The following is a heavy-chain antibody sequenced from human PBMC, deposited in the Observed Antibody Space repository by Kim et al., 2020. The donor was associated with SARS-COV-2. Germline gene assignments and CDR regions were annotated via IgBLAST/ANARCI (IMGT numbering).Heavy chain of an antibody. CDR3: AGKYSSGWYPTFDS. Sequence: SETLSLTCSVSGGSISSRPYYWAWIRQSPGRGLEWIGTIYYTGRAYFSPSLKSRVTISVDTSKNQFSLSLTSLTAADTAVYYCAGKYSSGWYPTFDSWGQGTLVTVSS. CDR1: GGSISSRPYY. CDR2: IYYTGRA. D-gene: IGHD6-13*01. J-gene: IGHJ4*02. V-gene: IGHV4-39*01.